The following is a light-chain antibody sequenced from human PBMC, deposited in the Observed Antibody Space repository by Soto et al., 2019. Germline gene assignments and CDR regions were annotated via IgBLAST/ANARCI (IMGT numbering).Light chain of an antibody. Sequence: DIQMTQSPSSLSASVVYRVTITCRASQSISSYLNWYQQKPGKAPKLLIYAASSLQSGVPSRFSGSGSGTDFTLTISSLQPEDFATYYCQQSYSTPLTFGGGTKVEIK. CDR2: AAS. CDR1: QSISSY. V-gene: IGKV1-39*01. J-gene: IGKJ4*01. CDR3: QQSYSTPLT.